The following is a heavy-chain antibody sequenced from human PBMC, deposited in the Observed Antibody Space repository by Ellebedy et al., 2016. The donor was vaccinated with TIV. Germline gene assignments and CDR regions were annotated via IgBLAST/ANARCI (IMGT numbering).Heavy chain of an antibody. J-gene: IGHJ4*02. Sequence: SETLSLTXNLSVASVDTYYWTWIRQPPGEGLEWLGHIHDSGRTNYNPSVKSRVIISLDRSANQFSLTLKSSTTADTAVYYCARASPLYANGWYYFDQWGQGILVTVSS. V-gene: IGHV4-59*02. D-gene: IGHD2/OR15-2a*01. CDR3: ARASPLYANGWYYFDQ. CDR1: VASVDTYY. CDR2: IHDSGRT.